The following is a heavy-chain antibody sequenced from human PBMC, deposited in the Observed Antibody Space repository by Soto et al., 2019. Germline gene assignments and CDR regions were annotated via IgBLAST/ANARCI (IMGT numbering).Heavy chain of an antibody. J-gene: IGHJ3*02. Sequence: ASVKVSCKASGYTFTGYYMHWVRQAPGQGLEWMGWIYPNSGGTNYAQKFQGWVTMTRDTSISTAYMELSRLRSDDTAVYYCAIGALGTGGAFDIWGQGTMVTVSS. CDR1: GYTFTGYY. V-gene: IGHV1-2*04. CDR2: IYPNSGGT. CDR3: AIGALGTGGAFDI. D-gene: IGHD7-27*01.